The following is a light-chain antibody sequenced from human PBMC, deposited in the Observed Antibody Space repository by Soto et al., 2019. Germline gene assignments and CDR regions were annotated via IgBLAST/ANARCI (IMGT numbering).Light chain of an antibody. Sequence: DIQVTQSPSSLSASVGDRVTITCRTSQSITRYLNWYQQKPGKAPKLLIYSASTLQSGVPSRFSGSGSGTVFTLTISSLQPEDFATYYCQQSYSTPPLSFGGGTMVEIK. CDR2: SAS. CDR3: QQSYSTPPLS. V-gene: IGKV1-39*01. CDR1: QSITRY. J-gene: IGKJ4*01.